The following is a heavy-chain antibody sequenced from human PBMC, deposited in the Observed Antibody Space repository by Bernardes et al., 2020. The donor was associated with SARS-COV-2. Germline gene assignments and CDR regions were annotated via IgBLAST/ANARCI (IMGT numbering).Heavy chain of an antibody. D-gene: IGHD3-3*01. V-gene: IGHV4-34*01. CDR1: GGSFRCYS. Sequence: LYLTCSVYGGSFRCYSFSWLRQSPGKGLEWIGDINHSVSTNYNPSLKTRVTMSLDTSKNQFSLKLSSVTAADTAVYYCARGLGLPFTIFGVVQSWWFDPWGQGTLVTVSS. CDR3: ARGLGLPFTIFGVVQSWWFDP. J-gene: IGHJ5*02. CDR2: INHSVST.